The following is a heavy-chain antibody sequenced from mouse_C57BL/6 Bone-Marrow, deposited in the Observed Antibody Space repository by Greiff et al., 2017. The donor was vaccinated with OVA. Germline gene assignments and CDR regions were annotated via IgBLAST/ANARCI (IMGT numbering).Heavy chain of an antibody. J-gene: IGHJ4*01. CDR1: GFTFSSYA. Sequence: EVNVVESGEGLVKPGGSLKLSCAASGFTFSSYAMSWVRQTPEKRLEWVAYISSGGDYIYYADTVKGRFTISRDNARNTLYLQMSSLKSEDTAMYYCTRVSLLPLMDYWGQGTSVTVSS. V-gene: IGHV5-9-1*02. CDR3: TRVSLLPLMDY. D-gene: IGHD2-10*01. CDR2: ISSGGDYI.